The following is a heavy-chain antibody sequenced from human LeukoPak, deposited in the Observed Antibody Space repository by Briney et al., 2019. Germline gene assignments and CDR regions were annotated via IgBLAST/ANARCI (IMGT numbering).Heavy chain of an antibody. CDR1: GGTFSSYA. D-gene: IGHD1-14*01. Sequence: ASVKVSCKASGGTFSSYAISWVRQAPGQGLEWMGGIIPIFGTANYAQKFQGRVTITADESTSTAYMELSSLRSEDTAVYYCATVHRAKSFSFDYWGQGTLVTVSS. V-gene: IGHV1-69*13. CDR3: ATVHRAKSFSFDY. CDR2: IIPIFGTA. J-gene: IGHJ4*02.